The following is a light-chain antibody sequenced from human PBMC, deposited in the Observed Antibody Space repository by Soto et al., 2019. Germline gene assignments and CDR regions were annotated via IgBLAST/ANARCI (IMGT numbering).Light chain of an antibody. CDR2: DAS. J-gene: IGKJ5*01. Sequence: EIVLTQSPANLSLSPGERTTLSCRASQSVGGYLAWYQQRPGQAPRXLIYDASNRATGIPVRFSGSGSGTDFTLTISSLEPEDCAVYYCQQRSNWPITFGQGTRREIK. CDR1: QSVGGY. CDR3: QQRSNWPIT. V-gene: IGKV3-11*01.